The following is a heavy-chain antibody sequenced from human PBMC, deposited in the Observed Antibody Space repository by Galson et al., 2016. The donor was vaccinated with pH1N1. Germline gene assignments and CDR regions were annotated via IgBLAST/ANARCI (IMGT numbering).Heavy chain of an antibody. V-gene: IGHV3-30*04. J-gene: IGHJ3*02. Sequence: SLRLSCAASGFTFSDNIMHWVRLAPGKALDWVAFAPFDGREEIYADSVKGLFTISRDDSTNTLYLQMSSLRAEDTAVYYCVSENSYETANENNYGTAFDIWGQGTMVIVSS. D-gene: IGHD2-21*02. CDR2: APFDGREE. CDR3: VSENSYETANENNYGTAFDI. CDR1: GFTFSDNI.